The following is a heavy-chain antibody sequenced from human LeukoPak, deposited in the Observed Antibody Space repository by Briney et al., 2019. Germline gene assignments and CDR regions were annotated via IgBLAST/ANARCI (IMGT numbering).Heavy chain of an antibody. Sequence: GGSLRLSCAASGFTFSNYAMSWVRQAPGKGLEWVSALSGSGGSTYYADSVKGRFTISRDNSKNTLYLQVNSLRGEDTAVYYCAKGSALYYYYYYMDVWGKGTTVTVSS. D-gene: IGHD6-13*01. J-gene: IGHJ6*03. CDR3: AKGSALYYYYYYMDV. CDR2: LSGSGGST. CDR1: GFTFSNYA. V-gene: IGHV3-23*01.